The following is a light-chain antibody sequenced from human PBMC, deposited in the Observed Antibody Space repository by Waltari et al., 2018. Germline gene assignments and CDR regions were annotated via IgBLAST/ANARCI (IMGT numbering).Light chain of an antibody. CDR2: KAS. CDR1: QSISTW. CDR3: QQYKTYPYT. J-gene: IGKJ2*01. V-gene: IGKV1-5*03. Sequence: DIQMTKPPSTLSASVGDRVTITCRASQSISTWLAWYQQKPGRAPNLLIYKASILQRGVPSRFSGSGSGTEFTLTISSLQPDDFATYYCQQYKTYPYTFGQGTNLEIK.